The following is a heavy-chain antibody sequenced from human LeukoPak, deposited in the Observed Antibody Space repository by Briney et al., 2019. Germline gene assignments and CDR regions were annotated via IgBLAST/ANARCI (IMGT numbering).Heavy chain of an antibody. Sequence: GGSLRLSCAASGFTFSSYGMRWVSEAPGKGKERVAVIWNDGSNKYYADSVKGRFTISRDNSKNTLYLQINSLRAEDTAVYYCARDSAGGGSYFDYWGQGTLVTVSS. CDR2: IWNDGSNK. D-gene: IGHD3-16*01. CDR3: ARDSAGGGSYFDY. V-gene: IGHV3-33*01. J-gene: IGHJ4*02. CDR1: GFTFSSYG.